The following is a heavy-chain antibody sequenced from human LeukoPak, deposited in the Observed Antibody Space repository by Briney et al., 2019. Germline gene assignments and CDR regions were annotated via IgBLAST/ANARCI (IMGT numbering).Heavy chain of an antibody. CDR2: IYYSGST. J-gene: IGHJ4*02. CDR3: ASRDIVGATLVY. V-gene: IGHV4-59*08. CDR1: GGSISSYY. D-gene: IGHD1-26*01. Sequence: SEILSLTCTVSGGSISSYYWSWIRQPPGKGLEWIGYIYYSGSTNYNPSLKSRVTISVDTSKNQFSLKLSSVTAADTAVYYCASRDIVGATLVYWGQGTLVTVSS.